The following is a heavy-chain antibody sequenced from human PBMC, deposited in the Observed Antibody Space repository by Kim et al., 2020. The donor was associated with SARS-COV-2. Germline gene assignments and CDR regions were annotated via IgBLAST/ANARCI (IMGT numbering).Heavy chain of an antibody. CDR2: IYYSGST. D-gene: IGHD6-6*01. CDR3: ARSSAPIAARYFDY. CDR1: GGSISSGGYY. V-gene: IGHV4-31*03. J-gene: IGHJ4*02. Sequence: SETLSLTCTVSGGSISSGGYYWSWIRQHPGKGLEWIGYIYYSGSTYYNPSLKSRVTISVDTSKNQFSLKLSSVTAADTAVYYCARSSAPIAARYFDYWGQGTLVTVSS.